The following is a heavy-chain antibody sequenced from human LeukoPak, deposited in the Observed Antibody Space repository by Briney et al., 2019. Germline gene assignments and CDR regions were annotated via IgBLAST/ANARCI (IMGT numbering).Heavy chain of an antibody. CDR2: MNPNSGNT. D-gene: IGHD3-16*02. Sequence: ASVKVSCKASGYTFTSYDINWVRQATGQGLEWMGWMNPNSGNTGYAQKFQGRVTITRNTSISTAYMELSSLRSEDTAVYYCARKAHGYDVWGSYRYDHFDYWGQGTLVTVSS. V-gene: IGHV1-8*03. CDR3: ARKAHGYDVWGSYRYDHFDY. J-gene: IGHJ4*02. CDR1: GYTFTSYD.